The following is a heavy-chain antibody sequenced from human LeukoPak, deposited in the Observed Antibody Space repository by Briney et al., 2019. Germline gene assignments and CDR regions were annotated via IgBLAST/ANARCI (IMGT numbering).Heavy chain of an antibody. V-gene: IGHV3-23*01. Sequence: GGSLRLSCAASGFTFTTYAMSWVRQAPGKGLEWVSSISGSGDSTYYADSVKGRFTISRDDPKNTLYLHMNSLRAEDTAVYYCAKLYSTFDLWGRGTLATVSS. CDR3: AKLYSTFDL. J-gene: IGHJ2*01. D-gene: IGHD2-15*01. CDR2: ISGSGDST. CDR1: GFTFTTYA.